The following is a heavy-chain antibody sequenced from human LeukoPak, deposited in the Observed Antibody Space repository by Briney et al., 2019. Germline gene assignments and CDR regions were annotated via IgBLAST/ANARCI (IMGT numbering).Heavy chain of an antibody. D-gene: IGHD6-19*01. J-gene: IGHJ4*02. CDR1: GFTFSSYG. V-gene: IGHV3-30*18. CDR2: ISYDGSNK. Sequence: GRSLRLSCAASGFTFSSYGMHWVRQAPGKGLEWVAVISYDGSNKYYADSVKGRFTISRDNSNNTLYLQMNSLRAEDTAVYYCAKDSGIAVAGIFDYWGQGTLVTVSS. CDR3: AKDSGIAVAGIFDY.